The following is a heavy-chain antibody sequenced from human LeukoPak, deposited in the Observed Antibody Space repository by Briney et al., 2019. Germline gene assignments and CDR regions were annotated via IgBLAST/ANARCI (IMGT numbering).Heavy chain of an antibody. CDR3: AGRPTGYSSGYIH. CDR2: ISGSAHKI. D-gene: IGHD5-18*01. Sequence: GGSLRLSCVASGITFSDYAVSWVRQAPEKGLDWVSVISGSAHKIRYADSVKGRFTISRDNSENIVYLQMNNLRVEDTAVYYCAGRPTGYSSGYIHWGQGTLVTVSS. J-gene: IGHJ4*02. V-gene: IGHV3-23*01. CDR1: GITFSDYA.